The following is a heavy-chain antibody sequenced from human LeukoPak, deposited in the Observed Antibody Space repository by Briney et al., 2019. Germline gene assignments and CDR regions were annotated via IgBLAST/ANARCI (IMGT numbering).Heavy chain of an antibody. V-gene: IGHV4-30-4*01. CDR2: IYYSGST. Sequence: SQTLSLTCTVSGGSLSSGDYYWSWIRQPPGKGLEWIGYIYYSGSTYYNPSLKSRVTISVDTSKNQFSLELSSVTAADTAVYYCARAYNPYDYSNRTYYYYYGMDVWGQGTTVTVSS. CDR1: GGSLSSGDYY. CDR3: ARAYNPYDYSNRTYYYYYGMDV. D-gene: IGHD4-11*01. J-gene: IGHJ6*02.